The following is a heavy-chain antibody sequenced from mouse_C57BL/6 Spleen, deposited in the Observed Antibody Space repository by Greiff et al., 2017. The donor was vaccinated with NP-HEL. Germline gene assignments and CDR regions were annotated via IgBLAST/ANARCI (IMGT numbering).Heavy chain of an antibody. D-gene: IGHD1-1*01. J-gene: IGHJ3*01. CDR1: GYTFTDYY. CDR3: ASGYYYGSSGWFAY. V-gene: IGHV1-26*01. Sequence: LVEPGASVKISCKASGYTFTDYYMNWVKQSHGKSLEWIGDINPNNGGTSYNQKFKGKATLTVDKSSCTAYMELRSLTSEDSAVYFCASGYYYGSSGWFAYWGQGTLVTVSA. CDR2: INPNNGGT.